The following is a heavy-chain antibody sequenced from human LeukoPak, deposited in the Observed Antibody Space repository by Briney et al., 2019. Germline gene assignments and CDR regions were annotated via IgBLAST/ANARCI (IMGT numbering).Heavy chain of an antibody. CDR1: GFTFTSSA. J-gene: IGHJ4*02. CDR3: AREGYSGYDYFDY. V-gene: IGHV1-58*02. D-gene: IGHD5-12*01. CDR2: IVVGSGNT. Sequence: SVKVSCKASGFTFTSSAMQWVRQARGQRLEWIGWIVVGSGNTNYAQKFQERVTITRDMSTSTAYMELSSLRSEDTAVYYCAREGYSGYDYFDYWGQGTLVTVSS.